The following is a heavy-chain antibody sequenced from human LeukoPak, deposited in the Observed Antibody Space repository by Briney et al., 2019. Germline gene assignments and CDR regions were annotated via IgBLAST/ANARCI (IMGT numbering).Heavy chain of an antibody. CDR2: INPSGGST. V-gene: IGHV1-46*01. Sequence: ASVKVSCKASGYTFTSYYMHWVRQAPGQGLEWMGIINPSGGSTSYAQKFQGRVTMTRDMSTSTDYMELSSLRSEDTAVYYCARDNSVEDTAWWFDPWGQGTPVTISS. CDR3: ARDNSVEDTAWWFDP. J-gene: IGHJ5*02. CDR1: GYTFTSYY. D-gene: IGHD4-23*01.